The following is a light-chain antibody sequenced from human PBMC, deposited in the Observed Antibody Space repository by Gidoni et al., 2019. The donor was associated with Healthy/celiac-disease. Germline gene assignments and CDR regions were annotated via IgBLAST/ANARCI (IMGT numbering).Light chain of an antibody. CDR2: DAS. CDR3: QQYDNLPLT. CDR1: QDISNY. Sequence: DIKLTKSPSSLSASVGDRVTITCQASQDISNYLNWYQQKPGKAPKLLIYDASNLETGVPSRFSGSGSGTDFTFTISSLQPEDIATYYCQQYDNLPLTFGPGTKVDIK. V-gene: IGKV1-33*01. J-gene: IGKJ3*01.